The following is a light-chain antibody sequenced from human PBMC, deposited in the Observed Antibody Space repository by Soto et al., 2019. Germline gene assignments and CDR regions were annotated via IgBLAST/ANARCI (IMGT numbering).Light chain of an antibody. CDR2: ENN. J-gene: IGLJ3*02. V-gene: IGLV1-51*02. CDR1: SSNIGSDF. CDR3: AAWDTSRRGGV. Sequence: QSVLTQPPSVSAAPGQKVTISCSGSSSNIGSDFVSWYQQLPGTAPQLLIYENNKRPSGIPDRFSGSKSATSATLGITGLQTGDEADDYCAAWDTSRRGGVFGGGTQLTVL.